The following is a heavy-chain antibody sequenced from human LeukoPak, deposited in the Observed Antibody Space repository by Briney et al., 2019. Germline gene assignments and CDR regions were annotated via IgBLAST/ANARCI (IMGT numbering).Heavy chain of an antibody. J-gene: IGHJ4*02. D-gene: IGHD3-22*01. CDR1: GFTFSSYW. CDR2: IKQDGSEK. CDR3: ASEGGSGYSY. V-gene: IGHV3-7*01. Sequence: GVLRLSCAASGFTFSSYWMSWVRQAPGKGLEWVANIKQDGSEKYYVDSVKGRFTISRDNAKNSLYLQMKSLRAEDTAVYYCASEGGSGYSYWGQETLVTVSS.